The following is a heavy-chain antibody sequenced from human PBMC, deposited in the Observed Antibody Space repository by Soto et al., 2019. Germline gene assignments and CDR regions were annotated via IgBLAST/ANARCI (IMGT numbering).Heavy chain of an antibody. CDR3: ARELRVRGLYYYGMDV. CDR1: GFTFSSYG. J-gene: IGHJ6*02. V-gene: IGHV3-33*01. CDR2: IWYDGSNK. D-gene: IGHD3-10*01. Sequence: XGSLRLSCSAAGFTFSSYGMHWVRQAPGKGLEWVAVIWYDGSNKYYADSVKGRFTISRDNSKNTLYLQMNSLRAEDTAVYYCARELRVRGLYYYGMDVWGQGTTVTVSS.